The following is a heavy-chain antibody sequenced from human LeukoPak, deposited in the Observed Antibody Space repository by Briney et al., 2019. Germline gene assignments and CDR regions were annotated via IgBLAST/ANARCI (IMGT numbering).Heavy chain of an antibody. J-gene: IGHJ4*02. CDR3: VQDWAWGAFAY. CDR2: ISYDGSNK. CDR1: GFTFSDYA. Sequence: PGGSLRLSCAASGFTFSDYAIHWVRQAPGKGLEWVAVISYDGSNKYYSDSVKGRFTISRDNSKNTMSLQMNSLRPEDTAVYYCVQDWAWGAFAYWGQGTLVTVSS. D-gene: IGHD7-27*01. V-gene: IGHV3-30*04.